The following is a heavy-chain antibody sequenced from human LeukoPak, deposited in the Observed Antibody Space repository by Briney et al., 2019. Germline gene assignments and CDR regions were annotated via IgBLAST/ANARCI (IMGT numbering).Heavy chain of an antibody. CDR3: ARAKTIPDIGYHYYMDV. V-gene: IGHV1-69*06. D-gene: IGHD3-9*01. J-gene: IGHJ6*03. Sequence: ASVKVSCKASGGTFSSYAISWVRQAPGQGLEWMGGIIPIFGTANYAQKVQGRVTITADKSTSTAYMELSSLRSEDTAVYYCARAKTIPDIGYHYYMDVWGKGTTVTVSS. CDR2: IIPIFGTA. CDR1: GGTFSSYA.